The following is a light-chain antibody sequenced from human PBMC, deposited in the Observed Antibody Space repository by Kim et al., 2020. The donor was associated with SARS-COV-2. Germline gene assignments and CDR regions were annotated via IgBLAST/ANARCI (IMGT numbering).Light chain of an antibody. Sequence: QAGLTQPPSVSKGLGQPATLTCTGNNNNVGDQGAAWLQQHQGHPPKLLSFRNNNRPSGISERLSASRSGNTAPLTITGHQPEEEADYYCSAWASGLSAWVFGGGTKLTVL. V-gene: IGLV10-54*01. J-gene: IGLJ3*02. CDR2: RNN. CDR3: SAWASGLSAWV. CDR1: NNNVGDQG.